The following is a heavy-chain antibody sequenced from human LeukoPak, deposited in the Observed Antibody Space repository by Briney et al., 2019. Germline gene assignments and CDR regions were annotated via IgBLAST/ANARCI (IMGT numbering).Heavy chain of an antibody. V-gene: IGHV1-2*02. Sequence: ASVKVSCKASGYMFTGYYMHWVRQAPGQGLEWMGWINPNSGGTNYAQKFQGRVTMTRDTSISTAYMELSRLRSDDTAVYYCASFRRTYYYDSSEIWGQGTLVTVSS. CDR2: INPNSGGT. CDR1: GYMFTGYY. CDR3: ASFRRTYYYDSSEI. D-gene: IGHD3-22*01. J-gene: IGHJ4*02.